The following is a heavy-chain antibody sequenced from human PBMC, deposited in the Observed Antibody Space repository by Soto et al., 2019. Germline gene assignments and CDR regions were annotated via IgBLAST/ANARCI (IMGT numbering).Heavy chain of an antibody. J-gene: IGHJ5*02. D-gene: IGHD2-8*01. CDR1: GGSFSGYY. CDR3: ARKVDLVLLQYPTNWIHP. CDR2: INHSGST. Sequence: SETLSLTCAVYGGSFSGYYWSWIRQPPGKGLEWIGEINHSGSTNYNPSLKSRVTISVDTSKNQFSLKLSSVTAADTAVYYCARKVDLVLLQYPTNWIHPSGQATLVTVSS. V-gene: IGHV4-34*01.